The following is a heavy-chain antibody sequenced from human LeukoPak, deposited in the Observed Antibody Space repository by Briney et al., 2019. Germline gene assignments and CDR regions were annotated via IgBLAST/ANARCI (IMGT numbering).Heavy chain of an antibody. V-gene: IGHV4-34*01. CDR1: SGSFSGYS. Sequence: SETLSLTCAVYSGSFSGYSWSWIRQSPEKGLEWIGEVNHSGYTNYNPSLKGRVTISVDTSKNQFSLKLSSVTAADTAVYYCARQLYGSDYWGQGTLVTVSS. CDR2: VNHSGYT. D-gene: IGHD4-17*01. J-gene: IGHJ4*02. CDR3: ARQLYGSDY.